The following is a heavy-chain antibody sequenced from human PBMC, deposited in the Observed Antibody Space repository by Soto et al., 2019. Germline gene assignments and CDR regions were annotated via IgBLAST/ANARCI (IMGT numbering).Heavy chain of an antibody. J-gene: IGHJ6*02. CDR2: IYYSGST. D-gene: IGHD4-17*01. Sequence: ASETLSLTCTVSGGSISSYYWSWIRQPPGKGLEWIGYIYYSGSTNYNPSLKSRVTISVDTSKNQFSLKLSSVTAADTAVYYCARDRVDYGDSYYYYGMDVWGQGTTVTVSS. V-gene: IGHV4-59*01. CDR1: GGSISSYY. CDR3: ARDRVDYGDSYYYYGMDV.